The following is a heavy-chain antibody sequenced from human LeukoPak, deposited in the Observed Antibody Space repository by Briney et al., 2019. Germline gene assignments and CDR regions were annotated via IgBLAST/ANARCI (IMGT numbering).Heavy chain of an antibody. V-gene: IGHV3-48*03. CDR3: AGLVLDY. CDR1: GFTFRSYE. D-gene: IGHD6-19*01. CDR2: ISGSGSTI. J-gene: IGHJ4*02. Sequence: PGRSLRLSCAASGFTFRSYEMTWVRQAPGKGLEGVSYISGSGSTIYYTDSVKGRFTIFRDNAKNSLYLQMNSLRAEDTAVYYCAGLVLDYWGQGTMVTVSS.